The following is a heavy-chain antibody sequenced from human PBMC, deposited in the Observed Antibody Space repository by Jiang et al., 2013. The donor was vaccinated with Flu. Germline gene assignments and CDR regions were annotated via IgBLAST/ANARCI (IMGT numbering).Heavy chain of an antibody. CDR3: AKDSKTEDDGPGSYSFDH. J-gene: IGHJ4*02. V-gene: IGHV3-30*02. Sequence: SYGMQWVRQAPGKGLEWWHLYGMMEGKKYYADSVKGRFTISRDTSKNTLYLQMNSLGDEDTAVYYCAKDSKTEDDGPGSYSFDHWGQGTLVTVSS. CDR2: YGMMEGKK. CDR1: SYG. D-gene: IGHD3-10*01.